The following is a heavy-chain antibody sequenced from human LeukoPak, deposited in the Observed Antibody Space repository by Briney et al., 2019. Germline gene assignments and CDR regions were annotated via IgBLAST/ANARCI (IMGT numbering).Heavy chain of an antibody. V-gene: IGHV3-53*01. CDR1: GFIVSSNY. J-gene: IGHJ3*02. Sequence: GGSLRLSCAASGFIVSSNYMSWVRRAPGKGLEWVSIIYSGGTTYYADSVKGRFTISRDNSNNTLYLQMNSLRAEDTAVYYCARGPVTRFEIWGQGTMVTVSS. CDR3: ARGPVTRFEI. CDR2: IYSGGTT. D-gene: IGHD4-17*01.